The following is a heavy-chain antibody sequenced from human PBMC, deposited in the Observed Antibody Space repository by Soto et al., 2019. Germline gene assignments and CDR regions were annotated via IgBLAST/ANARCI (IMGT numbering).Heavy chain of an antibody. D-gene: IGHD3-9*01. V-gene: IGHV3-23*01. J-gene: IGHJ2*01. CDR2: ISGSGGST. CDR1: GFTFSSYA. CDR3: AKVDYDITTGYDFDY. Sequence: EVQLLESGGGLVQPGGSLRLSCAASGFTFSSYAMSWVRQAPGKGLEWVSAISGSGGSTYYADSVKGRFTISRDNSKNTLYLQMNSLRDEDTAVYYCAKVDYDITTGYDFDYWGRGTLVTVSS.